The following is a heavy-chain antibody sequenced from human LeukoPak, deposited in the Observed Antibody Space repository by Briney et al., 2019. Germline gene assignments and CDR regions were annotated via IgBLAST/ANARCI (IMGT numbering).Heavy chain of an antibody. J-gene: IGHJ6*03. CDR3: ASPDCSSTSCYGAYYYMDV. Sequence: GGSLRLSCAASGLTFSSYWMHWVRQAPGKGLVRVSRINSDGSSTSYADSVKGRFTISRDNAKNTLYLQMNSLRAEDTAVYYCASPDCSSTSCYGAYYYMDVWGKGTMVIVSS. CDR2: INSDGSST. V-gene: IGHV3-74*01. D-gene: IGHD2-2*01. CDR1: GLTFSSYW.